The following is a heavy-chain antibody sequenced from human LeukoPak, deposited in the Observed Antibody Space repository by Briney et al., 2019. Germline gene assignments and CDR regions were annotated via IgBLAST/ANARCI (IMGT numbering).Heavy chain of an antibody. J-gene: IGHJ6*03. CDR1: GYAFTNYG. Sequence: ASVKVSCKASGYAFTNYGFTWVRQAPGQGLEWMGWISAYSGGTNYAQKFQGRVTMTRDTSISTAYMELSRLRSDDTAVYYCARGGTSYYYYYMDVWGKGTTVTISS. V-gene: IGHV1-2*02. CDR3: ARGGTSYYYYYMDV. D-gene: IGHD1-1*01. CDR2: ISAYSGGT.